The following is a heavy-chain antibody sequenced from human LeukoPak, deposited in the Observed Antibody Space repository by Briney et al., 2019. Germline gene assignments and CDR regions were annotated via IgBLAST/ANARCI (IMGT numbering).Heavy chain of an antibody. CDR3: ARDIRYCSGGSCHSVVDY. Sequence: SETLSLTCTVSGGSISSGGYYLSWIRQHPGKVLEWIGYIYYSESTYYNPSLKSRVTISVDTSKNQFSLKLSSVTAADTAVYYCARDIRYCSGGSCHSVVDYWGQGTLVTVSS. V-gene: IGHV4-31*03. CDR2: IYYSEST. J-gene: IGHJ4*02. CDR1: GGSISSGGYY. D-gene: IGHD2-15*01.